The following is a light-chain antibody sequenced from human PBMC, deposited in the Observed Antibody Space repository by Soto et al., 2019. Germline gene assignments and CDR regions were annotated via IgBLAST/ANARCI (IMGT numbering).Light chain of an antibody. CDR2: DVS. Sequence: DIQMTQSPSTLSASVGXGVTITCRASQSVGSYLAWNQQKPGTAPKVLIYDVSTLKSGVPARFSGSASATEFTLSISSLQPDDFATYYCQQYKSYWTFSQGTKVDI. CDR3: QQYKSYWT. CDR1: QSVGSY. V-gene: IGKV1-5*01. J-gene: IGKJ1*01.